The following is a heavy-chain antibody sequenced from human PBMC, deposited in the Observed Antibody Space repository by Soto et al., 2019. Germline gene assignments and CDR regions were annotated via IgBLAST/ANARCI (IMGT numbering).Heavy chain of an antibody. J-gene: IGHJ4*02. V-gene: IGHV5-51*01. Sequence: PGESLKISCNGSGYSFTSYWICWVRQMPGKGLEWMGIIYPGDSDTRYSPSFQGQVTISADKSISTAYLQWSSLKASDTAMYYCARWVGPILYYFDYWGQGTLVTVSS. D-gene: IGHD2-2*02. CDR1: GYSFTSYW. CDR2: IYPGDSDT. CDR3: ARWVGPILYYFDY.